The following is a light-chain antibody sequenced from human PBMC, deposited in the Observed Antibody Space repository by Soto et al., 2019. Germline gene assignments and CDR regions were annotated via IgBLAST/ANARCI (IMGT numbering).Light chain of an antibody. CDR3: CLHTRSFYV. Sequence: SVLTQPRAVFRSPGQSVTLSCTGTSGDVGGYKYGSWYQQHPGKAPKVIIFDVNKRPSGVPGRFSGSKSGNTASLTISGLQSDGDADYFCCLHTRSFYVFRARTMLTV. CDR2: DVN. V-gene: IGLV2-11*01. CDR1: SGDVGGYKY. J-gene: IGLJ1*01.